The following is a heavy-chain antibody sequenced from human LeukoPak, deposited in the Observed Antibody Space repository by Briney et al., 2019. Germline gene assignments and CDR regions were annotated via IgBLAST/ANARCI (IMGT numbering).Heavy chain of an antibody. D-gene: IGHD3-22*01. J-gene: IGHJ6*02. CDR1: GGSFSGYY. CDR2: INHSGST. CDR3: TRDFDSGVVDV. V-gene: IGHV4-34*01. Sequence: SETLSLTCAVYGGSFSGYYWSWIRPPPGKGLEWIGEINHSGSTNYNPSLKSRLTISEDTTNNQISLNLRSVSAADTAIYFCTRDFDSGVVDVWGQGTKVTVSS.